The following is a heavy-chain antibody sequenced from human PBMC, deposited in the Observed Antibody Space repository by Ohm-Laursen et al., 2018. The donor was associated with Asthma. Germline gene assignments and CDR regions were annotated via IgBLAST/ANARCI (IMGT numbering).Heavy chain of an antibody. J-gene: IGHJ4*02. CDR2: ITHAGYA. Sequence: TLSLTCAASGDKFSAYYFSWIRQLPGQGLEWIGQITHAGYANYKASLESRVTISVDTSKEQFSLNVNSVTDAGTAVYFCVASRQSAWGWDLWGQGTLVTVAS. V-gene: IGHV4-34*08. D-gene: IGHD1-26*01. CDR1: GDKFSAYY. CDR3: VASRQSAWGWDL.